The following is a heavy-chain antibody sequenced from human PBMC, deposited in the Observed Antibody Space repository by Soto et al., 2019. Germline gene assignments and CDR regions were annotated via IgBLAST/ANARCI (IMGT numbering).Heavy chain of an antibody. CDR1: GYKFNTYD. CDR2: MNPYNGNT. J-gene: IGHJ4*02. Sequence: SAKVSYKGSGYKFNTYDRYWMRQATGQGLEWMGWMNPYNGNTGYAQKFQGRVTVTRNTSISTVYMELSGLRRDETDVYYCARRKERCGSHYFDYWGQGSQVTVYS. V-gene: IGHV1-8*01. D-gene: IGHD4-17*01. CDR3: ARRKERCGSHYFDY.